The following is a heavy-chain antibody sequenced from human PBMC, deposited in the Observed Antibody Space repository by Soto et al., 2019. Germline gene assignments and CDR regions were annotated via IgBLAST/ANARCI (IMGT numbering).Heavy chain of an antibody. J-gene: IGHJ2*01. D-gene: IGHD1-26*01. Sequence: VSLAPGQRLEWMGWINAGNGNTKYSQKFQGRVTITRDTSASTAYMELSSLRSEDTAVYYCARGGSLYWYFDLWGRGTLVTVSS. V-gene: IGHV1-3*01. CDR3: ARGGSLYWYFDL. CDR2: INAGNGNT.